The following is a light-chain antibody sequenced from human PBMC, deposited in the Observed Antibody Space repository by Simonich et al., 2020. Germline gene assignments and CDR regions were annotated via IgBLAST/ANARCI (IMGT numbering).Light chain of an antibody. CDR3: QQYGSSPWT. CDR2: DAS. J-gene: IGKJ1*01. Sequence: EIVLTQSPGTLSLSPGEIATLSCRASQSVSSSYLAWYQQKPGLAPRLLIYDASSRATGIPDRFSGSGSGTDFTLTISRLEPEDFAVYYCQQYGSSPWTFGQGTKVEIK. V-gene: IGKV3D-20*01. CDR1: QSVSSSY.